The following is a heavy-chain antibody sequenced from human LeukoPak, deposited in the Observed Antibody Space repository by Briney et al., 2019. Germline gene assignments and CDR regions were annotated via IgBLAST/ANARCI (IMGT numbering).Heavy chain of an antibody. V-gene: IGHV3-53*01. D-gene: IGHD6-19*01. Sequence: HPGGSLRLSCAASGFTVSSIYMSWVRQAPGKGLEWVSVIYSGGGTDYADSVKGRFTISRDISKNTLYLQMNSLRAEDTAVYYCARENRSGWVDYWGQGTLVTVSS. J-gene: IGHJ4*02. CDR1: GFTVSSIY. CDR2: IYSGGGT. CDR3: ARENRSGWVDY.